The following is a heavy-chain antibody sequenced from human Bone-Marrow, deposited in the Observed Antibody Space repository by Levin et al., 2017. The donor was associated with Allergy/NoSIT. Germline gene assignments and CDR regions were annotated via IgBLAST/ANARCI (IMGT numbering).Heavy chain of an antibody. CDR1: GYTFTSYN. Sequence: GGSLRLSCKTSGYTFTSYNVYWVRQAPGQGLEYMGYINPNSGNTGYAQKFQGRVTMTRNSSITTAYMELSSLRSEDTAMYYCARGDCYSGSCYGPDWFDPWGQGTQVTVSS. CDR3: ARGDCYSGSCYGPDWFDP. J-gene: IGHJ5*02. D-gene: IGHD2-15*01. V-gene: IGHV1-8*01. CDR2: INPNSGNT.